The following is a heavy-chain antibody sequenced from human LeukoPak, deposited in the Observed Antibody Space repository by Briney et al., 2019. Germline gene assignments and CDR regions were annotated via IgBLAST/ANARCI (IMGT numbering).Heavy chain of an antibody. Sequence: ASVKVSCKASGYTFTSYGISWVRQAPGQGLEWMGWISAFNGNTNYAQKLQGRVTMTTDTSTSTAYMGLRSLRSDDTAVYYCARVPRTYHRAFDIWGQGTMVTVSS. CDR3: ARVPRTYHRAFDI. CDR2: ISAFNGNT. J-gene: IGHJ3*02. CDR1: GYTFTSYG. V-gene: IGHV1-18*01. D-gene: IGHD1-14*01.